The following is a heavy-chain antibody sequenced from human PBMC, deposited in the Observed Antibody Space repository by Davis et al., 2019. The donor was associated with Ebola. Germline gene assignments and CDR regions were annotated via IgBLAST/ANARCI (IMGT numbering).Heavy chain of an antibody. CDR1: GGSFGNDY. CDR2: INRSGST. Sequence: MPSETLSLTCAVYGGSFGNDYWSWIRQPPGKGLEWIGEINRSGSTNYNPSLKSRVTISIDTSKNQFSLKLRSVTAADTAFYYCARRPIISVVVASALTGGGLDVWAKGTTVTVSS. D-gene: IGHD2-15*01. J-gene: IGHJ6*04. CDR3: ARRPIISVVVASALTGGGLDV. V-gene: IGHV4-34*01.